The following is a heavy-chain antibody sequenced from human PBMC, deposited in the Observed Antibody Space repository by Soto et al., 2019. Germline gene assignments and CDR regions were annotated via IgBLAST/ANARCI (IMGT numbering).Heavy chain of an antibody. CDR3: ARDSGRGWYFDY. CDR2: MNPNSGNT. J-gene: IGHJ4*01. Sequence: ASVKVSCKASGYTFTSYDINWVRQATGQGLEWMGWMNPNSGNTGYAQKFQGRVTITADKSTSTAYMELSSLRSEDTAVYYCARDSGRGWYFDYWGHGTLVTVSS. V-gene: IGHV1-8*01. CDR1: GYTFTSYD. D-gene: IGHD6-19*01.